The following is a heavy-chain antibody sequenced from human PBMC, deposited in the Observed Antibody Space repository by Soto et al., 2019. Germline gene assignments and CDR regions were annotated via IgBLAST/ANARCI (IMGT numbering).Heavy chain of an antibody. Sequence: PGESLKISCKGSGYSFTKYWIGWVRQMPGKGLEWMAIIYPDESDTRYSPSFQGQVTISADKFISTAYLQWSSLKASDTAMYYCVRMGFSVCGYLSYYYYVMDICGKGSSVTVSS. CDR1: GYSFTKYW. D-gene: IGHD5-12*01. V-gene: IGHV5-51*01. CDR2: IYPDESDT. J-gene: IGHJ6*04. CDR3: VRMGFSVCGYLSYYYYVMDI.